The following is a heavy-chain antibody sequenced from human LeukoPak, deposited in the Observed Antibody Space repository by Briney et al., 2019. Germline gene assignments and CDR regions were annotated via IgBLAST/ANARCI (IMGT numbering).Heavy chain of an antibody. CDR3: ARGPDRYDYGEKFDP. CDR1: GYTFTGYY. CDR2: INPNSGGT. V-gene: IGHV1-2*02. Sequence: ASVKVSCKASGYTFTGYYMHWVRQAPGQGLEWMGWINPNSGGTNYAQKFQGRVTMTRDTSISTAYMELSRLRSDDTAVYYCARGPDRYDYGEKFDPWGQGTLVTVSS. D-gene: IGHD4-17*01. J-gene: IGHJ5*02.